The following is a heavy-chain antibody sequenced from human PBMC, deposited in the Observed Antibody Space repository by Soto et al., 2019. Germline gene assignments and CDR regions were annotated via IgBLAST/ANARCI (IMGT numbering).Heavy chain of an antibody. CDR3: GRGRHVVVVTAAFDF. CDR2: VNTNGAHT. CDR1: GHTFTDYY. V-gene: IGHV1-46*01. Sequence: QVQLMPSGAAVKKPGASVKVSCKTSGHTFTDYYRHWVRQAPGQGLEWMGPVNTNGAHTTYAQHSLCRVTMTGDTSTSTLYADLTRRTADDTAIYYRGRGRHVVVVTAAFDFWGQGTLVSVS. D-gene: IGHD2-21*02. J-gene: IGHJ4*02.